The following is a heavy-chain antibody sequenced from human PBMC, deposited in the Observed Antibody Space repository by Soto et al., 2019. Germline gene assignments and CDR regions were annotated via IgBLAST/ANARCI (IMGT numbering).Heavy chain of an antibody. Sequence: SETLSLTCAVYGGSFSGYYWSWIRQPPGKGLEWIGEINHSGSTNYNPSLKSRVTISVDTSKNQFSLKLSSVTAADTAVYYCAMKFLKQGWFDPWGQGTLVTVSS. CDR3: AMKFLKQGWFDP. V-gene: IGHV4-34*01. CDR1: GGSFSGYY. CDR2: INHSGST. J-gene: IGHJ5*02.